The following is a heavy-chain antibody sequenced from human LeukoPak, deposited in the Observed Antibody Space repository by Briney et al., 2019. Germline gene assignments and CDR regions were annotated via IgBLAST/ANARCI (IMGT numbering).Heavy chain of an antibody. J-gene: IGHJ6*02. CDR3: AREGYDYGSGSYYPYWDYYYGMDV. CDR2: MNPNSGNT. V-gene: IGHV1-8*01. D-gene: IGHD3-10*01. Sequence: ASVKVSCKASGYTFTSYDINWVRQATGQGLEWMGWMNPNSGNTGYAQKFQGRVTMTRNTSIGTAYMEVSSLRSEDTAVYYCAREGYDYGSGSYYPYWDYYYGMDVWGQGTTVTVSS. CDR1: GYTFTSYD.